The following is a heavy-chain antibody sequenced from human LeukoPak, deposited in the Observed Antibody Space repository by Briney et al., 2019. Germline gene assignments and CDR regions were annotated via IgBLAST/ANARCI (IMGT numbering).Heavy chain of an antibody. CDR1: GFTFSRYG. J-gene: IGHJ3*02. D-gene: IGHD6-19*01. Sequence: PGGSLRLSCAASGFTFSRYGMHWVRQAPGKGLEWVAFIRYDESNKFYADSVKGRFTISRDNAKNSLYLQMNSLRAEDTAVYYCARSVAGTGDAFDIWGQGTMVTVSS. CDR3: ARSVAGTGDAFDI. V-gene: IGHV3-30*02. CDR2: IRYDESNK.